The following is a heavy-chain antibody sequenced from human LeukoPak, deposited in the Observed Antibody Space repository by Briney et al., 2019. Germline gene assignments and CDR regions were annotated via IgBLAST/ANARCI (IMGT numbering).Heavy chain of an antibody. V-gene: IGHV4-59*08. Sequence: PSETLSLTCAVYGGSFSSYYWSWIRQPPGKGLEWIGYIYYSGSTNYNPSLKSRVTISVDTSKNQFSLKLSSVTAADTAVYYCARLGGAKFYFDYWGQGTLVTVSS. D-gene: IGHD3-16*01. CDR1: GGSFSSYY. J-gene: IGHJ4*02. CDR3: ARLGGAKFYFDY. CDR2: IYYSGST.